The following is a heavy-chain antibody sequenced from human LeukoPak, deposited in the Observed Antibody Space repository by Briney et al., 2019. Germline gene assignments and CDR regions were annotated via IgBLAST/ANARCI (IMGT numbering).Heavy chain of an antibody. CDR2: IFYSGST. J-gene: IGHJ5*02. CDR3: ARRYSSGWFDP. D-gene: IGHD3-22*01. Sequence: SETLSLTCTVSGGSISSYYWSWIRQPPGKGLEWIGYIFYSGSTNYNPSLKSRVTISVDTSKNQFSLKLSSVTAADTAVYYCARRYSSGWFDPWGQGTLVTVSS. CDR1: GGSISSYY. V-gene: IGHV4-59*08.